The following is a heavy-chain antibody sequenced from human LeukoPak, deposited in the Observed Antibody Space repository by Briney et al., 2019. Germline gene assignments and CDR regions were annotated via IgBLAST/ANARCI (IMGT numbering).Heavy chain of an antibody. V-gene: IGHV1-46*01. J-gene: IGHJ4*02. CDR1: GYTFTSYY. CDR3: ARVAAAGTRLDY. D-gene: IGHD6-13*01. Sequence: ASVKASCKASGYTFTSYYMHWVRQAPGQGLEWMGIINPSGGSTSYAQKFQGRVTMTRDTSTSTVYMELSSLRSEDTAVYYCARVAAAGTRLDYWGQGTLVTVSS. CDR2: INPSGGST.